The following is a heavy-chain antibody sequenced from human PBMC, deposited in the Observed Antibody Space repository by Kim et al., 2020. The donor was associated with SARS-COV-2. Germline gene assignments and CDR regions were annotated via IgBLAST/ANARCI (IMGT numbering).Heavy chain of an antibody. CDR2: MNPNSGNT. V-gene: IGHV1-8*01. CDR3: ARGVAAATWSYYYYYGMDV. J-gene: IGHJ6*02. Sequence: ASVKVSCKASGYTFTSYDINWVRQATGQGLEWMGWMNPNSGNTGYAQKFQGRVTMTRNTSISTAYMELSSLRCEDTAVYYCARGVAAATWSYYYYYGMDVWGQGTTVTVSS. D-gene: IGHD6-13*01. CDR1: GYTFTSYD.